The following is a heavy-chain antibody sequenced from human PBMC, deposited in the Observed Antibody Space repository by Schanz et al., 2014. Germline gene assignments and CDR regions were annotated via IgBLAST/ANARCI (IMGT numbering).Heavy chain of an antibody. CDR2: ITVYNGNT. Sequence: QVQLVQSGAEVRKPGASVKVSCKASGYTFSSYGLSWVRQAPGQGLEWLGWITVYNGNTNYAQKFQGRVTMTTDTSTSTVYMELRSLTSDDSAVYYCARDRDQWDGNYLDYWGQGTLVTVSS. V-gene: IGHV1-18*04. J-gene: IGHJ4*02. CDR3: ARDRDQWDGNYLDY. CDR1: GYTFSSYG. D-gene: IGHD1-26*01.